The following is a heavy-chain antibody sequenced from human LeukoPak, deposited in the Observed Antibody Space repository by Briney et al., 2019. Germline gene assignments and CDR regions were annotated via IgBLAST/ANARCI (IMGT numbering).Heavy chain of an antibody. J-gene: IGHJ4*02. D-gene: IGHD6-19*01. CDR3: AKDTSVAGIGGFDY. CDR2: ISWNSDKI. CDR1: GFTFDDYA. V-gene: IGHV3-9*01. Sequence: PGGSLRLSCAASGFTFDDYAMHWVRQAPGKGLEWVSGISWNSDKIEYADSVKGRFTISRDNAKNSLYLQLNSLIPEDTALYYCAKDTSVAGIGGFDYWGQGTLVTVSS.